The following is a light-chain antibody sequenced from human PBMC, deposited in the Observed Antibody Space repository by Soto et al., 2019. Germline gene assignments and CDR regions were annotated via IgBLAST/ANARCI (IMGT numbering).Light chain of an antibody. CDR3: SLYTSSSTPAYV. J-gene: IGLJ1*01. V-gene: IGLV2-14*01. CDR2: DVS. Sequence: QPVLPQPASGSGSPGQSITISCTKTSSDVGGYNYVSWYQQHPGKAPKLMIYDVSNRPSGVSNRFSGSKSGNTASLTISGLRAEDEANYSCSLYTSSSTPAYVLGTGTKVTVL. CDR1: SSDVGGYNY.